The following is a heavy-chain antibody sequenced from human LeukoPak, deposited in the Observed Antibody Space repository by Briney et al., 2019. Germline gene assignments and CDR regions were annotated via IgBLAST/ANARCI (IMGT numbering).Heavy chain of an antibody. CDR2: INPNSGGT. D-gene: IGHD3-10*01. CDR1: GYTVTGYH. V-gene: IGHV1-2*02. Sequence: ASVKVSCKASGYTVTGYHMHWVRQAPGQGLEWMGWINPNSGGTNYAQKFEGRFTMTRDTSINTAYMALSRLRSADTALYYCAADMVRGVILRRVLEYWGQGTLVTVSS. CDR3: AADMVRGVILRRVLEY. J-gene: IGHJ4*02.